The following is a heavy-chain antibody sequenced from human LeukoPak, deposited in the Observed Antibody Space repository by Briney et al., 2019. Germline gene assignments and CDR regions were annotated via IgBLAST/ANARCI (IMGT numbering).Heavy chain of an antibody. CDR2: IRSETDGATT. CDR3: TTGPGTMFDY. V-gene: IGHV3-15*01. D-gene: IGHD4/OR15-4a*01. Sequence: GSLRLSCVASGFSFSYAWMSWVRQAPGKGLQWVGHIRSETDGATTDYAAAVQGRFTISRDDSKKMLYLEMNSLKTEDTAVYYCTTGPGTMFDYWGQGTLVTVSS. CDR1: GFSFSYAW. J-gene: IGHJ4*02.